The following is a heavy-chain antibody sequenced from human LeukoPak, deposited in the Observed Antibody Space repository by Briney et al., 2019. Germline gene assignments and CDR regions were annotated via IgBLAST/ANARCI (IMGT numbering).Heavy chain of an antibody. V-gene: IGHV4-59*08. CDR3: ARRGDYGDYFDY. J-gene: IGHJ4*02. D-gene: IGHD4-17*01. Sequence: NPSETLSLTCTVSGGSISSYYWSWIRQPPGKGLEWIGSIYYSGSTYYNPSLKSRVTISVDTSKNQFSLKLSSVTAADTAVYYCARRGDYGDYFDYWGQGTLVTVSS. CDR1: GGSISSYY. CDR2: IYYSGST.